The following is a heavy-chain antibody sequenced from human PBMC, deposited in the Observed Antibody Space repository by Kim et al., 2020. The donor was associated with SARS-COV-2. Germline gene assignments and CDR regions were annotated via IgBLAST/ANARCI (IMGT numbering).Heavy chain of an antibody. CDR3: ARHFITDYSNWFDP. V-gene: IGHV4-39*01. D-gene: IGHD1-20*01. Sequence: NPSLKSRVTLSVDTSKNQFSLKLSSVTAADTAVYYCARHFITDYSNWFDPWGQGTLVTVSS. J-gene: IGHJ5*02.